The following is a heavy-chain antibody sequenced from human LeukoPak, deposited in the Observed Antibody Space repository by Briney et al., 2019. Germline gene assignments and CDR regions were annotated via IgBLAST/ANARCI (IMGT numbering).Heavy chain of an antibody. V-gene: IGHV1-18*03. J-gene: IGHJ4*02. D-gene: IGHD3-22*01. CDR2: ISAYNGNT. Sequence: ASVKVSCKASGYTFTSYGISWVQQAPGQGLEWMGWISAYNGNTNYAQKLQGRVTMTTDTSTSTAYMELRSLRSDDMAVYYCARDYYDEVALDYWGQGTLVTVSS. CDR3: ARDYYDEVALDY. CDR1: GYTFTSYG.